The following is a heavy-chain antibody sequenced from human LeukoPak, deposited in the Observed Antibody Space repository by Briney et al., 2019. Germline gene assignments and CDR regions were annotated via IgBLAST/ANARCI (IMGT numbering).Heavy chain of an antibody. CDR1: GFTFDDYA. V-gene: IGHV3-9*01. J-gene: IGHJ4*02. D-gene: IGHD6-13*01. CDR2: ISWNSGSI. CDR3: AKDWVAAAGRFDY. Sequence: GGSLRLSCAASGFTFDDYAMHWVRQAPGKGLEWVSGISWNSGSIGYADSVKGRFTISRDNAKNSLYLQMNSLRADDTALYYCAKDWVAAAGRFDYWGQGTLVTVSS.